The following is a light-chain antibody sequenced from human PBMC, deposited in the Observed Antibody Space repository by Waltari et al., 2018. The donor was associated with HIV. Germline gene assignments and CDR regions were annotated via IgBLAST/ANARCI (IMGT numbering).Light chain of an antibody. CDR2: GAS. CDR1: RDVTNF. CDR3: QQSDSYPLT. J-gene: IGKJ5*01. Sequence: DIPLTQSPSFLSASVGDRVSITCRASRDVTNFLAWYQKKPGTAPKLLIYGASTLQSGVPSRFGGSGSGTHFTLTINSLQPEDFATYYCQQSDSYPLTFGQGTRLEMK. V-gene: IGKV1-9*01.